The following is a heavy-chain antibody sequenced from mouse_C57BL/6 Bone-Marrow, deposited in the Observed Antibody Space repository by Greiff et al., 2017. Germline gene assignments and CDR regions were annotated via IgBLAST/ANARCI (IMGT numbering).Heavy chain of an antibody. CDR1: GYTFTSYW. J-gene: IGHJ3*01. CDR3: TRSFAY. CDR2: IYPSDSET. V-gene: IGHV1-61*01. Sequence: QVQLQQPGAELVRPGSSVKLSCKASGYTFTSYWMDWVKQRPGQGLEWIGNIYPSDSETHYNQKFKDKATWTVDKSSSPAYLQLSSLTSEDSAVYYCTRSFAYWGRGTLVTVTA.